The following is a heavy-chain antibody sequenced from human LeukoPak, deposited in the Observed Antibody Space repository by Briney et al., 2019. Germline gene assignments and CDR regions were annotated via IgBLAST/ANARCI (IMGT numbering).Heavy chain of an antibody. CDR2: ISSNGGDT. Sequence: GGSLRLSCAASVFTFSSHSMAWVRQAPGKGPEWVSSISSNGGDTYYADSVRGRFNISRDNSENMLHLQMNSLSAEDTAVYYCTRGNPSIVGSRDPFDIWGQGTMVTVSS. V-gene: IGHV3-23*01. D-gene: IGHD1-26*01. CDR3: TRGNPSIVGSRDPFDI. CDR1: VFTFSSHS. J-gene: IGHJ3*02.